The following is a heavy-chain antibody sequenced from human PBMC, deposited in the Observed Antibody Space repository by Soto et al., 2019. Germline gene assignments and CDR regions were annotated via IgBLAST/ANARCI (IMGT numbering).Heavy chain of an antibody. Sequence: SVKVSCKASGGTFSSYAISWVRQAPGEGHEWMGGIIPIFGTANYAQKFQGRVTITADESTSTAYMELSSLRSEDTAVYYCARDPGYCSGGSCYRDYWGQGTLVTVSS. CDR3: ARDPGYCSGGSCYRDY. V-gene: IGHV1-69*13. D-gene: IGHD2-15*01. CDR2: IIPIFGTA. CDR1: GGTFSSYA. J-gene: IGHJ4*02.